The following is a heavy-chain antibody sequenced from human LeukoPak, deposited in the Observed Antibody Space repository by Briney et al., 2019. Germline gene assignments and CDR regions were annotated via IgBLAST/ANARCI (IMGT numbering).Heavy chain of an antibody. J-gene: IGHJ4*02. CDR3: ERATMGRGATYDY. CDR2: INTDGSST. D-gene: IGHD3-10*01. V-gene: IGHV3-74*01. Sequence: PGGSLRLSCAASGLTFSSYWMHWVRQAPGKGLVWVSRINTDGSSTTCADSVKGRFTISRDNDKNTLYLQMNSLRAEDTAVYYCERATMGRGATYDYWGQGTLVTVSS. CDR1: GLTFSSYW.